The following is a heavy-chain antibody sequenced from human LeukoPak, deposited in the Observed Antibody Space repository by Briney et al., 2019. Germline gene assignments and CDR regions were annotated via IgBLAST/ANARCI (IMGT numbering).Heavy chain of an antibody. J-gene: IGHJ4*02. CDR2: IKSKTDGGTT. V-gene: IGHV3-15*01. Sequence: PGGSLRLSCAASGFTFSNAWMSWVRQAPGKGLEWVGRIKSKTDGGTTDYAAPVKGRFTISRDDSKNTLYLQMNSLKTEDTAVYYCTTDGDFDWLLVDYWGQGTLVTVSS. CDR1: GFTFSNAW. CDR3: TTDGDFDWLLVDY. D-gene: IGHD3-9*01.